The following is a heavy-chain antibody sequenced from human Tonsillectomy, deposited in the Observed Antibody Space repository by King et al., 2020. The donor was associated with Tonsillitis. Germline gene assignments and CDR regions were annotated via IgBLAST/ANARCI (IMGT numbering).Heavy chain of an antibody. D-gene: IGHD3-10*01. V-gene: IGHV3-7*03. J-gene: IGHJ3*02. Sequence: VQLVQSGGGLVQPGGSLRLSCAVSGFTLSSYWMTWVRQAPGKGLEWVANIKQDVSEKYYVDSVKGRFTISRDNAKNSLYLQINSLRAEDTAVYYCARDRGAFDIWGQGTMVTVSS. CDR1: GFTLSSYW. CDR3: ARDRGAFDI. CDR2: IKQDVSEK.